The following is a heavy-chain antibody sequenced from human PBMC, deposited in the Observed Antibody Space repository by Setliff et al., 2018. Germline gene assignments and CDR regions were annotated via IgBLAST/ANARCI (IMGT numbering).Heavy chain of an antibody. Sequence: SETLSLTCNVSGASIRNFYWTWIRQPPGKGLEWIGEINHRGSTNYNPSLKSRVTISPGTSKNQFSLKLTSVTAADTAVYYCARQAGRLGSPFDYWGQGALVTVSS. D-gene: IGHD7-27*01. CDR1: GASIRNFY. CDR2: INHRGST. J-gene: IGHJ4*02. CDR3: ARQAGRLGSPFDY. V-gene: IGHV4-59*08.